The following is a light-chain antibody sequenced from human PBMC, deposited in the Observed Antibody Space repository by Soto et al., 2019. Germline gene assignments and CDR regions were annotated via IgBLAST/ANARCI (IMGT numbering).Light chain of an antibody. CDR1: QGISNY. CDR3: QKYNSAPRT. Sequence: DIQMTQSPSSLSASVGDRVTITCRASQGISNYLAWYQQKPGKVPKLLIYAASTLHSGVSSRFSVSGSGTDFTLTISSLQPEDVATYYCQKYNSAPRTFGQGTKVDIK. CDR2: AAS. V-gene: IGKV1-27*01. J-gene: IGKJ1*01.